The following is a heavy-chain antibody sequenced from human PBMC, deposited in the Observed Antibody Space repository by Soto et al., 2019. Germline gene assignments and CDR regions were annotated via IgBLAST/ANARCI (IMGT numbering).Heavy chain of an antibody. D-gene: IGHD3-10*01. Sequence: QITLKESGPTLVKPTQTLTLTCTFSGFSLSTSGVGVGWIRQPPGKALEWLALIYWDDDKRYSPSLKSRLTINKDTSKNQVVLTLPPFQPVDTATYYCARGGWTTYYSPFFDYWGQGTLVTVSS. CDR1: GFSLSTSGVG. CDR2: IYWDDDK. V-gene: IGHV2-5*02. J-gene: IGHJ4*02. CDR3: ARGGWTTYYSPFFDY.